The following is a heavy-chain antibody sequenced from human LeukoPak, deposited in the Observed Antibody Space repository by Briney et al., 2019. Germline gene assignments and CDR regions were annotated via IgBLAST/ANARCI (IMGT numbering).Heavy chain of an antibody. CDR1: GYSISSGYY. CDR3: ARGPYSWFGELLY. D-gene: IGHD3-10*01. CDR2: IYHSGST. J-gene: IGHJ4*02. Sequence: MTSETLSLTCAVSGYSISSGYYWGWIRQPPGKGLEWIGSIYHSGSTYYNPSLKSRVTISVDTSKNQFSLKLSSVTAADTAVYYCARGPYSWFGELLYWGQGTLVTVSS. V-gene: IGHV4-38-2*01.